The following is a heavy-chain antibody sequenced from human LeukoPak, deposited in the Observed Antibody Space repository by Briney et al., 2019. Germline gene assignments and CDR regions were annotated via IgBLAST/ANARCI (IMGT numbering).Heavy chain of an antibody. CDR2: IIPIFGTA. CDR3: ASEGGYCSGGSCYNLPSGDWLDP. CDR1: GGTFISYA. Sequence: SVKVSCKASGGTFISYAISWVRQAPGQGLEWMGGIIPIFGTANYAQKFQGRVTITADESTSTAYMELSSLRSEDTAVYYCASEGGYCSGGSCYNLPSGDWLDPWGQGTLVTVSS. V-gene: IGHV1-69*13. J-gene: IGHJ5*02. D-gene: IGHD2-15*01.